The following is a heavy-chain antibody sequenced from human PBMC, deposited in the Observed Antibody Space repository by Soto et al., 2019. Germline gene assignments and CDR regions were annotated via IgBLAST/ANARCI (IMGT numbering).Heavy chain of an antibody. CDR2: IWSDGSNQ. CDR3: ASERTFGENNPTDMDV. Sequence: QVQLVESGGGVVQPGGSLRLSCAASAFTFSRHGMHWVRQAPGKGLQWVGVIWSDGSNQRYAESVKGRFTISRDNSKKTLYLQMNSLRAEATAVYYCASERTFGENNPTDMDVWGTGITVTVSS. J-gene: IGHJ6*03. D-gene: IGHD3-10*01. CDR1: AFTFSRHG. V-gene: IGHV3-33*01.